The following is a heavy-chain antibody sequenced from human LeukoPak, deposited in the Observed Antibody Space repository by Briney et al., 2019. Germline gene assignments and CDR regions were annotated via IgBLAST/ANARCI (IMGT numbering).Heavy chain of an antibody. D-gene: IGHD3-22*01. J-gene: IGHJ4*02. CDR3: ASRPGGYYDSSGYFDY. V-gene: IGHV4-34*01. CDR2: INHSGST. Sequence: PSETLSLTCAVYGGSFSGYYWSWIRQPPGKGLEWIGEINHSGSTNYNPSLKSRVTISVDTSKNQFSLELSSVTAADTAVYYCASRPGGYYDSSGYFDYWGQGTPVTVSS. CDR1: GGSFSGYY.